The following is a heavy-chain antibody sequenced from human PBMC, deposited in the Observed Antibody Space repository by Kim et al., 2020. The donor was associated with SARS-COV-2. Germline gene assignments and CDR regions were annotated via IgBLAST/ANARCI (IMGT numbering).Heavy chain of an antibody. CDR1: GGSISSGGYY. D-gene: IGHD3-10*01. CDR3: ARGKGNTMVRGVIITGFDY. J-gene: IGHJ4*02. Sequence: SETLSLTCTVSGGSISSGGYYWSWIRQHPGKGLEWIGYIYYSGSTYYNPSLKSRVTISVDTSKNQFSLKLSSVTAADTAVYYCARGKGNTMVRGVIITGFDYWGQGTLVTVSS. V-gene: IGHV4-31*03. CDR2: IYYSGST.